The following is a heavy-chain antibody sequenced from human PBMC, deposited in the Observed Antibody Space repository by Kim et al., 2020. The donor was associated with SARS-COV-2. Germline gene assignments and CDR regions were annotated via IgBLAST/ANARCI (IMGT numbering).Heavy chain of an antibody. V-gene: IGHV4-31*03. D-gene: IGHD3-10*01. J-gene: IGHJ3*02. Sequence: SETLSLTCTVSGGSISSGGYYWSWIRQHPGKGLEWIAYIYYSGSTYYNPSLKSRVIISVDTSKNQFSLKLSSVTAADTAVYYCARDGYSGSGSSLNTGEAFDIWGQGTMVTVSS. CDR1: GGSISSGGYY. CDR2: IYYSGST. CDR3: ARDGYSGSGSSLNTGEAFDI.